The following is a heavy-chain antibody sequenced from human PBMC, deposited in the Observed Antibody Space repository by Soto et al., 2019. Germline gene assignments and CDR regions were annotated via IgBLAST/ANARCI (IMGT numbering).Heavy chain of an antibody. CDR1: GFTFTNYG. J-gene: IGHJ4*02. CDR2: IWYDGSNR. Sequence: QVQLVESGGGVVQPGRSLRLSCAASGFTFTNYGMHWVRQAPGKGLEWVAVIWYDGSNRFYADSVKGRFTISKDNSQNMLYLQMHSLRPEDTAVYYWTRDPYGGSRYYFDSWGQGTLVTVSS. D-gene: IGHD1-26*01. CDR3: TRDPYGGSRYYFDS. V-gene: IGHV3-33*01.